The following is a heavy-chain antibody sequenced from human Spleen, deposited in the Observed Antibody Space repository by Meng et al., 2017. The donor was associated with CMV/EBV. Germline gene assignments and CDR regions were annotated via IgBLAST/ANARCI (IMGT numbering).Heavy chain of an antibody. CDR2: INSDGSST. D-gene: IGHD3-3*01. J-gene: IGHJ6*02. CDR3: ARDKTTFSGATANQPPPRPFWSGSDPLYYYYGMDV. V-gene: IGHV3-74*01. Sequence: LVWVSRINSDGSSTSYADSVKGRFTISRDNAKNTLYLQMNSLRAEDTAVYYCARDKTTFSGATANQPPPRPFWSGSDPLYYYYGMDVWGQGTTVTVSS.